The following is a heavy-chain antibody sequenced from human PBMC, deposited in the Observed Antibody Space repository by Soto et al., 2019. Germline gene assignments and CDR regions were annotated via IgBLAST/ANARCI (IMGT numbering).Heavy chain of an antibody. CDR1: GFTFSSYS. V-gene: IGHV3-21*01. J-gene: IGHJ4*02. Sequence: EVQLVESGGGLVKPGGSLRLSCAASGFTFSSYSMNWVRQAPGKGLEWVSSISSSSSYIYYADSVKGRFTISRDNAKNSLYLQMTSLRAEDTAVYYCARDGSGSYEVDYWGQGTLVTVSS. CDR2: ISSSSSYI. D-gene: IGHD3-10*01. CDR3: ARDGSGSYEVDY.